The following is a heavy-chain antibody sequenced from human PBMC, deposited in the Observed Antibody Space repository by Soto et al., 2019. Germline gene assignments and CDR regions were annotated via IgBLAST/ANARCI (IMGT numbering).Heavy chain of an antibody. V-gene: IGHV3-74*01. D-gene: IGHD3-9*01. CDR3: AKEGYFEELDP. J-gene: IGHJ5*02. CDR2: ISSDGTST. Sequence: EVQLVESGGGLVQPGGSLRLSCVASGFSFNNVWMHWVRQAPGKGLVWVSRISSDGTSTSYADFVKGRFTISRDNAKSTLYLEMNGLRAEDTAVYSCAKEGYFEELDPWGQGTLVTVSS. CDR1: GFSFNNVW.